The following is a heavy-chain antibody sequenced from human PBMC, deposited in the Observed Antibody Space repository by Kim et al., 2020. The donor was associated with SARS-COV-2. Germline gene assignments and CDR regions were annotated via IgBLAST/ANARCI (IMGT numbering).Heavy chain of an antibody. V-gene: IGHV3-53*01. Sequence: GGSLRLSCAASGLSVSSNYMSWVRQAPGKGLEWVAVISTGGGTSYADSVEGRFIIYRDNSKNTLLLQMNDLRGGDTAVYYCAREHEGRRARDFDYCGQGT. CDR2: ISTGGGT. CDR1: GLSVSSNY. J-gene: IGHJ4*03. CDR3: AREHEGRRARDFDY.